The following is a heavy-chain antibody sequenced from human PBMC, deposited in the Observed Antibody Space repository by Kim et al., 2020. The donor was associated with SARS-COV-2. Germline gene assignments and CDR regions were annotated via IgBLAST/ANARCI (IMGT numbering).Heavy chain of an antibody. CDR1: GGSISSYY. CDR3: ARALRYSSAPSDY. Sequence: SETLSLTCTVSGGSISSYYWSWIRQPPGKGLEWMGYIYYSWSTNYNPSLTRRVTISVATTKNKFSLTLSSVTAADTAVYYCARALRYSSAPSDYWGQGTLVTVSS. CDR2: IYYSWST. D-gene: IGHD6-19*01. V-gene: IGHV4-59*13. J-gene: IGHJ4*02.